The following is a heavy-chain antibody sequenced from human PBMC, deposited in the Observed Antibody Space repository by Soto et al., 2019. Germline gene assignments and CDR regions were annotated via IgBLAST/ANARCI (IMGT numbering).Heavy chain of an antibody. CDR1: GFTFSSYD. D-gene: IGHD6-13*01. Sequence: QPXGALTLSCAATGFTFSSYDMHWVRQATGKGLEWVSAIGTAGDTYYPGSVKGRFTISRENAKNSLYLQMNSLREGDTAVYYCARGMVALKAGTTTISLDAWGQGTLVTVSS. CDR3: ARGMVALKAGTTTISLDA. J-gene: IGHJ4*02. CDR2: IGTAGDT. V-gene: IGHV3-13*01.